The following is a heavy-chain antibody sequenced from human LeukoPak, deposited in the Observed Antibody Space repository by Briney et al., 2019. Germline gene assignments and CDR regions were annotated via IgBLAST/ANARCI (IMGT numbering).Heavy chain of an antibody. CDR2: IYYSGST. CDR1: GGSISSSSYY. V-gene: IGHV4-39*07. Sequence: SEILSLTCTVSGGSISSSSYYWGWIRQPPGKGLEWIGSIYYSGSTYYNPSLKSRVTISVDTSKNQFSLKLSSVTAADTAVYYCARETTVVTPTAFDIWGQGTMVTVSS. D-gene: IGHD4-23*01. J-gene: IGHJ3*02. CDR3: ARETTVVTPTAFDI.